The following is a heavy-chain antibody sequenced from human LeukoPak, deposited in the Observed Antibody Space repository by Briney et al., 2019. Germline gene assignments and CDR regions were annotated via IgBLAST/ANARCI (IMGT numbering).Heavy chain of an antibody. Sequence: ASVKVSCKASGYTFTSYYMHRVRQAPGQGLEWMGIINPSGGSTSYAQKFQGRVTMTRDMSTSTDYMELSSLRSEDTAVYYCARDNSVGDTAWWFDPWGQGTLVTVSS. D-gene: IGHD1-26*01. CDR2: INPSGGST. V-gene: IGHV1-46*01. CDR1: GYTFTSYY. CDR3: ARDNSVGDTAWWFDP. J-gene: IGHJ5*02.